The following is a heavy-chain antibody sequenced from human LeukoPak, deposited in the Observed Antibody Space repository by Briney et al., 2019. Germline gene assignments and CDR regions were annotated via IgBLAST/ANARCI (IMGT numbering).Heavy chain of an antibody. D-gene: IGHD3-10*01. CDR3: ARVSVLLWFGELSPDAFDI. V-gene: IGHV4-4*02. Sequence: SGTLSLTCAVSGGSISSSNWWSWVRQPPGKGLEWIGEIYHSGSTNYNPSLKSRVTISVDKSKNQFSLKLSSVTAADTAVYYCARVSVLLWFGELSPDAFDIWGQGTMVTVSS. CDR1: GGSISSSNW. CDR2: IYHSGST. J-gene: IGHJ3*02.